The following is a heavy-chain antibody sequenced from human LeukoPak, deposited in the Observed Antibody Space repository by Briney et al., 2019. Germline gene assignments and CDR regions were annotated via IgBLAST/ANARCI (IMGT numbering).Heavy chain of an antibody. CDR1: GFTFSSYG. J-gene: IGHJ4*02. V-gene: IGHV3-30*03. Sequence: GGSLRLSCAASGFTFSSYGMHWVRQAPGKGLEWVAVISYDGSNKYYADSVKGRFTISRDNSKNTLYLQMNSLRAEDTAVYFCARSQVLGTFDHWGQGTLLTVSS. CDR2: ISYDGSNK. CDR3: ARSQVLGTFDH. D-gene: IGHD1/OR15-1a*01.